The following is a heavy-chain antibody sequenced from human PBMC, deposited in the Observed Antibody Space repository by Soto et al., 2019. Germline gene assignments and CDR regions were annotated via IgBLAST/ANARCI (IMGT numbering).Heavy chain of an antibody. CDR1: GFNFEDHA. Sequence: GGSLRLSCAASGFNFEDHAMHWLRQAPGKSLEPVSGISWDSGKIAYADSVKGRFTISRDNANNSLYLQMNSLRADDTAVYYCRTDKSDEERSVYSYKSLDVWGQGTTVTVSS. D-gene: IGHD1-1*01. CDR2: ISWDSGKI. J-gene: IGHJ6*02. V-gene: IGHV3-9*01. CDR3: RTDKSDEERSVYSYKSLDV.